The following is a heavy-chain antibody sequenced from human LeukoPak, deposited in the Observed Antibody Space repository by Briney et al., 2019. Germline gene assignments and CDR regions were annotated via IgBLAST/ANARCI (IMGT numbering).Heavy chain of an antibody. CDR1: GFTFSSYG. CDR3: AKEWDYGDPRYFDY. Sequence: TGGSLRLSCAASGFTFSSYGMHWVRQAPGKGLEWVAFIRYDGSNKYYADSVKGRFTISRDNSKNTLYLQMNSLRAEDTAVYYCAKEWDYGDPRYFDYWGQGTLVTVSS. J-gene: IGHJ4*02. CDR2: IRYDGSNK. V-gene: IGHV3-30*02. D-gene: IGHD4-17*01.